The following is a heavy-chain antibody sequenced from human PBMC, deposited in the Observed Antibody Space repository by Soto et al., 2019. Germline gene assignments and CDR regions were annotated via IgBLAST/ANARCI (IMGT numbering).Heavy chain of an antibody. J-gene: IGHJ5*02. CDR3: ARGRQQLVSGGNWFDP. Sequence: SVKVSCKASGGTFSSYAISWVRQAPGQGLEWMGGIIPIFGTANYAQKFQGRVTITADESTSTAYMELSSLRSEDTAVYYCARGRQQLVSGGNWFDPWGQGTLVTVS. CDR1: GGTFSSYA. V-gene: IGHV1-69*13. D-gene: IGHD6-13*01. CDR2: IIPIFGTA.